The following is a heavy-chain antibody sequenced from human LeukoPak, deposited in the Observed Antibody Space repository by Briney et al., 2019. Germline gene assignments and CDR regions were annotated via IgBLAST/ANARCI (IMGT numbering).Heavy chain of an antibody. V-gene: IGHV1-46*01. CDR3: ARVAVGYNGVNPLFDY. CDR1: GYTFTSYY. D-gene: IGHD5-24*01. Sequence: ASVKVSCKASGYTFTSYYMHWVRQAPGQGLEWMGIINPSGGSTSYAQKFQGRVTMTRDMSTSTVYMELSSLRSEDTAVYYCARVAVGYNGVNPLFDYWGQGTLVTVSS. J-gene: IGHJ4*02. CDR2: INPSGGST.